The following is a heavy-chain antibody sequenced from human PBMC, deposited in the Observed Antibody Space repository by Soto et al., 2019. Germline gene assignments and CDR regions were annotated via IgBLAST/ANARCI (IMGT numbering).Heavy chain of an antibody. CDR1: GFTFSSYE. Sequence: GGSLRLSCAASGFTFSSYEMNWVRQAPGRGLEWVSYISSSGSTTYYADSVKGRFTISRDNAKNSLYLQMNSLRPEDTAVYYCAREQSNPWSTGYYSYYCDYWGQGTLVTVSS. CDR3: AREQSNPWSTGYYSYYCDY. V-gene: IGHV3-48*03. J-gene: IGHJ4*02. D-gene: IGHD3-22*01. CDR2: ISSSGSTT.